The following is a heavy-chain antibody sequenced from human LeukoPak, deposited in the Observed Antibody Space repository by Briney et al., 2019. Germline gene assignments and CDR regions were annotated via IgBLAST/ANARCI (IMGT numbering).Heavy chain of an antibody. CDR2: IYYSGST. J-gene: IGHJ4*02. CDR1: GGSISSGGYY. Sequence: SQTLSLTCTVSGGSISSGGYYWSWIRQHPGKGLEWIGYIYYSGSTYYNPSLKSRVTISVDTSKNQFSLKLSSVTAADTAVYYCAGVPGRYSSSWLSVPATFDYWGQGTLVTVSS. V-gene: IGHV4-31*03. D-gene: IGHD6-13*01. CDR3: AGVPGRYSSSWLSVPATFDY.